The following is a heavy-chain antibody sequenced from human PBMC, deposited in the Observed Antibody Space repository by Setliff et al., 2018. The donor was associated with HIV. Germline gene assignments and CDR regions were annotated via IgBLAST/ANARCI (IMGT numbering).Heavy chain of an antibody. Sequence: SETLSLTCTVSGGSISSDDYYWNWIRQPPGKGLEWIGYITYSGSAYYNPSLKSRVTISIDTSNNQISLRLSSVTAADTAMYYCARGQASNDYGVSFWGQGTMVTVSS. J-gene: IGHJ3*01. CDR3: ARGQASNDYGVSF. V-gene: IGHV4-30-4*08. D-gene: IGHD4-17*01. CDR1: GGSISSDDYY. CDR2: ITYSGSA.